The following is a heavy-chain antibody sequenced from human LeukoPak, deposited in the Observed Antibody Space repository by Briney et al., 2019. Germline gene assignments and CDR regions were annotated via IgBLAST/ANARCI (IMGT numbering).Heavy chain of an antibody. D-gene: IGHD3-3*01. CDR2: IIPIFGTA. Sequence: SVKVSCKASGGTFSSYAISWVRQAPGQGLEWMGGIIPIFGTANYAQKFQGRVTITTDESTSTAYMELSSLRSEDTAVYYCARDSAHRRLLEWNPYYYYYMDVWGKGTTVTVSS. CDR3: ARDSAHRRLLEWNPYYYYYMDV. J-gene: IGHJ6*03. V-gene: IGHV1-69*05. CDR1: GGTFSSYA.